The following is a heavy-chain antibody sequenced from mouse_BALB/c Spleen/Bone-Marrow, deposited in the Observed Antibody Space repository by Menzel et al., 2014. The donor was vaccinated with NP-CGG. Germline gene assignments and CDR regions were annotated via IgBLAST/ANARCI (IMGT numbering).Heavy chain of an antibody. CDR1: GDSITSGY. V-gene: IGHV3-8*02. CDR2: ISYSGIT. CDR3: ARLDEGYGNYEGYYYALDY. J-gene: IGHJ4*01. D-gene: IGHD2-10*02. Sequence: EVQVVESGPSLVKPSQTLSLTCSVTGDSITSGYWNWIRKFPGNKLEYMGYISYSGITYYNPSLKSRISITRDTSKNQYYLQLNSVTTEDTATYFCARLDEGYGNYEGYYYALDYWGQGASVT.